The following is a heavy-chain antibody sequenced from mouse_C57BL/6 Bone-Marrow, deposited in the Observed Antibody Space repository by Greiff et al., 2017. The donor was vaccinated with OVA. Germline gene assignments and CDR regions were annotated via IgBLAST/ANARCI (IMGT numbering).Heavy chain of an antibody. CDR1: GYTFTSYT. Sequence: VQLQQSGADLARPGASVKMSCKASGYTFTSYTMHWVKQRPGQGLEWIGYINPSSGYTKYNQKFKDKATLTADKSSSTAYMQLSSLTSEDSAVDYCARWNYDYTWFAYWGQGTLVTVSA. D-gene: IGHD2-4*01. J-gene: IGHJ3*01. V-gene: IGHV1-4*01. CDR3: ARWNYDYTWFAY. CDR2: INPSSGYT.